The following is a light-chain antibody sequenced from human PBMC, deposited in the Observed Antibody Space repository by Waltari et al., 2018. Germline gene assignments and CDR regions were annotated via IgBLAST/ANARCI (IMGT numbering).Light chain of an antibody. CDR3: QQYTTRPLT. CDR2: GAS. CDR1: QSVSSK. V-gene: IGKV3-15*01. Sequence: EIVMTQSPGTLSVSPAEGATLPCRASQSVSSKVAWYQQRPGQAPRLLIFGASTRATGIPARFSGSESGTEFTLTISSLQSEDSGVYFCQQYTTRPLTFGGGTKVEI. J-gene: IGKJ4*01.